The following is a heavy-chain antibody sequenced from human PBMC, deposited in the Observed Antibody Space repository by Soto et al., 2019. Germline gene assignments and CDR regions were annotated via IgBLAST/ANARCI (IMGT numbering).Heavy chain of an antibody. CDR3: ASLMVRNQISDF. D-gene: IGHD3-10*01. J-gene: IGHJ4*02. CDR2: ISAYNGNT. CDR1: VYRLTVYL. Sequence: VPVNRARKTAVYRLTVYLIGCGLLTPGQGLEWMGWISAYNGNTNYAQKLQGRVTMTTDTSTSTAYMELRSLRSDDTAVYYCASLMVRNQISDFWGQGTLVPVSS. V-gene: IGHV1-18*01.